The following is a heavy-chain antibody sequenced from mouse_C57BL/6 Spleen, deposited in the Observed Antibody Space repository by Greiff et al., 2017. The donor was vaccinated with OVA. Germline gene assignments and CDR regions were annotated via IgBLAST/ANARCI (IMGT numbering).Heavy chain of an antibody. CDR3: ARTFSRAWFAY. V-gene: IGHV1-26*01. Sequence: EVQLQQSGPELVKPGASVKISCKASGYTFTDYYMNWVKQSHGQSLEWIGDINPNNGGTSYNQKFKGKATLTVDKSSSTAYMELRSLTSEDSAVYYCARTFSRAWFAYWGQGTLVTVSA. CDR2: INPNNGGT. D-gene: IGHD6-2*01. J-gene: IGHJ3*01. CDR1: GYTFTDYY.